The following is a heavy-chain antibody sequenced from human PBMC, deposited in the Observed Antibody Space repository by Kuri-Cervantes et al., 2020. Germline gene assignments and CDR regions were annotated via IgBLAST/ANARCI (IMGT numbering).Heavy chain of an antibody. CDR1: GFTFSDYY. J-gene: IGHJ3*02. CDR3: ARESTMIVVGDAFDI. CDR2: ISSSSSTI. D-gene: IGHD3-22*01. Sequence: GESLKISCAASGFTFSDYYVSWIRQAPGRGLEWVSYISSSSSTIYYADSVKGRSTISRDNAKNSLYLQMNSLRAEDTAVYYCARESTMIVVGDAFDIWGQGTMVTVSS. V-gene: IGHV3-11*04.